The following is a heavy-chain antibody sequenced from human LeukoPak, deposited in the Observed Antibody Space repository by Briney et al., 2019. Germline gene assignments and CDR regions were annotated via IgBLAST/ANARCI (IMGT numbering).Heavy chain of an antibody. CDR3: ARGPITYYYDSSRAFDI. CDR1: GYTFTGYY. Sequence: AASVKVSCKASGYTFTGYYMHWVRQAPGQGLEWMGRINPNSGNTGYAQKFQGRVTMTRNTSISTAYMGLSSLRSEDTAVYYCARGPITYYYDSSRAFDIWGQGTMVTVSS. D-gene: IGHD3-22*01. J-gene: IGHJ3*02. V-gene: IGHV1-8*02. CDR2: INPNSGNT.